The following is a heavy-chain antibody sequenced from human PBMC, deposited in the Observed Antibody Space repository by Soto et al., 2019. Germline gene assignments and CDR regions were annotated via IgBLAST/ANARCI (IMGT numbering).Heavy chain of an antibody. V-gene: IGHV1-69*12. D-gene: IGHD2-2*01. CDR3: ARDEGGIVLVPADYYYGKDV. Sequence: QVQLVQSGAEVKKPGSSVKVSCKASGGTFSSYAISWVRQAPGQGLEWMGGIIPIFGTANYEQKVQGRVTITADEATSTAYMELSSLRSEDTAVYYCARDEGGIVLVPADYYYGKDVCGQGTTVTVSS. CDR2: IIPIFGTA. J-gene: IGHJ6*02. CDR1: GGTFSSYA.